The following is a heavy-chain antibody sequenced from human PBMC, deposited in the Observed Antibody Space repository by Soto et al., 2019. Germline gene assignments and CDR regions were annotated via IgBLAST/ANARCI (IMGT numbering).Heavy chain of an antibody. J-gene: IGHJ6*02. CDR1: GYTFTSYG. CDR3: ARRVDGSGSYYSNYYFYYVMDV. Sequence: ASVKVYCKASGYTFTSYGISWVRQAPGQGLEWMGWISAYNGNTNYAQKLQGRVTMTTDTSTSTAYMELRSLRSDDTAVYYCARRVDGSGSYYSNYYFYYVMDVWGQGTTDTVFS. CDR2: ISAYNGNT. D-gene: IGHD3-10*01. V-gene: IGHV1-18*01.